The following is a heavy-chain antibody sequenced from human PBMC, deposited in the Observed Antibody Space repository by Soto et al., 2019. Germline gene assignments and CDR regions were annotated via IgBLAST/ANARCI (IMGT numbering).Heavy chain of an antibody. Sequence: ASVKVSCKASGYTFTGYYMHWVRQAPGQGLEWMGWINPNSGGTNYAQKFQRWVTMTRDTSISTAYMERSRLRSDDTAVYYCARHPGGTSSSCSFYGMDVWGQGTTVTVSS. D-gene: IGHD2-2*01. CDR2: INPNSGGT. J-gene: IGHJ6*02. V-gene: IGHV1-2*04. CDR3: ARHPGGTSSSCSFYGMDV. CDR1: GYTFTGYY.